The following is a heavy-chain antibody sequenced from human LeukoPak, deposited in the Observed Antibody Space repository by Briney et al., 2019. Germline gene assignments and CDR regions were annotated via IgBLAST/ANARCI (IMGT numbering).Heavy chain of an antibody. CDR1: GYTFTSYY. Sequence: GASVKVSCKASGYTFTSYYMHWVRQAPGQGLEWMGWMNPNSGNTGYAQKFQGRVTITRNTSISTAYMELNSLRSEDTAVYYCARGREYDFWSGSPYYYYMDVWGKGTTVTVSS. CDR2: MNPNSGNT. J-gene: IGHJ6*03. V-gene: IGHV1-8*03. D-gene: IGHD3-3*01. CDR3: ARGREYDFWSGSPYYYYMDV.